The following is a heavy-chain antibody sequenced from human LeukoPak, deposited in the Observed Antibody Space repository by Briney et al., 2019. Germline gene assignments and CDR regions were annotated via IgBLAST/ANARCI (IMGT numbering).Heavy chain of an antibody. J-gene: IGHJ3*02. D-gene: IGHD6-13*01. V-gene: IGHV3-64*02. CDR3: ARGHRSSWFDAFDI. CDR2: INDNGDTT. CDR1: GFTFSNYA. Sequence: GGSLRLSCATSGFTFSNYAFHWVRQAPGKGLEYVSAINDNGDTTYYADSVRGRFTISRDISKNTLFLQMGSLRTEDMAVYYCARGHRSSWFDAFDIWGQGVMVTVSS.